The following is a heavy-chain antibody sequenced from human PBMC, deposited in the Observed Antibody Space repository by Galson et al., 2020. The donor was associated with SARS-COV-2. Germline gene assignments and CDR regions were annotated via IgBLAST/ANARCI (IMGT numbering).Heavy chain of an antibody. CDR3: ARDLKGYSYGYFDY. CDR1: GFTFSSYS. CDR2: ISSSSSYI. J-gene: IGHJ4*02. D-gene: IGHD5-18*01. V-gene: IGHV3-21*01. Sequence: GGSLRLSCAASGFTFSSYSMNWVRQAPGKGLEWVSSISSSSSYIYYADSVKGRFTISRDNAKNSLYLQMNSLRAEDTAVYYCARDLKGYSYGYFDYWGQGTLLTVSS.